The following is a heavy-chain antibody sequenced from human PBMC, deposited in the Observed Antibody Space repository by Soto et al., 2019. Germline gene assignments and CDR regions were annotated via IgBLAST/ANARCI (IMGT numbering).Heavy chain of an antibody. J-gene: IGHJ4*02. CDR1: GFTFSSYG. V-gene: IGHV3-30*18. CDR2: ISYDGSNK. CDR3: AKSLETLLWFGELLPGADY. Sequence: GGSLRLSCAASGFTFSSYGMHWVRQAPGKGLEWVAVISYDGSNKYYADSVKGRFTISRDNSKNTLYLQMNSLRAEDTAVYYCAKSLETLLWFGELLPGADYWGQGTLVTVSS. D-gene: IGHD3-10*01.